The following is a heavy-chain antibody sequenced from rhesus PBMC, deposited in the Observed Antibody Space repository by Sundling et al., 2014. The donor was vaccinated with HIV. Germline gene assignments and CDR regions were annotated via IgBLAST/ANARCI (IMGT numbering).Heavy chain of an antibody. CDR2: IYGSAATT. CDR1: GGSISGGYY. CDR3: ARGYCSGIYCYGNYAFDF. Sequence: QVQLQESGPGLVKPSETLSLTCAVSGGSISGGYYWSWIRQPPGKGLEWIGRIYGSAATTRFNPSLKSRVTMSKDTSKNQFSLKLSSVTAADTAVYYCARGYCSGIYCYGNYAFDFWGQGLRVTVSS. J-gene: IGHJ3*01. V-gene: IGHV4-143*01. D-gene: IGHD2-27*01.